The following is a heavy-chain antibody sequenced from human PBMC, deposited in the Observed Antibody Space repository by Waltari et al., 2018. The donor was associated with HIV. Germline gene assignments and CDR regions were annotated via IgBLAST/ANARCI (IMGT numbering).Heavy chain of an antibody. D-gene: IGHD5-18*01. CDR1: GLTFSDYC. J-gene: IGHJ4*02. V-gene: IGHV3-7*01. CDR2: IKQDGSDK. CDR3: ARGVGYSYGRFDY. Sequence: EVQLVQSGGGLVQPGGSLRLSCVASGLTFSDYCMSWVRQAPGKGLGWVANIKQDGSDKYYVDSVKGRFTISRDNAKNSLFLQMNGLRADDTAVYFCARGVGYSYGRFDYWGQGTLVTVSS.